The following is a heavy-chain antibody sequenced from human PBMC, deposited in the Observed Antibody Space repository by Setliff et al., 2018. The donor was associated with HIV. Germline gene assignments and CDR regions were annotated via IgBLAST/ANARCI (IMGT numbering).Heavy chain of an antibody. Sequence: PSETLSLTCGVSGYSLTSGDYWGWIRQPPGKGLEWIGRISDSGTADYDPPLKSRLTISLDTSRNQFSLKLTSVTAADTAIYYCVALVPGGGGRGPWGQGTLVTVSS. CDR3: VALVPGGGGRGP. CDR2: ISDSGTA. V-gene: IGHV4-38-2*01. D-gene: IGHD2-15*01. CDR1: GYSLTSGDY. J-gene: IGHJ5*02.